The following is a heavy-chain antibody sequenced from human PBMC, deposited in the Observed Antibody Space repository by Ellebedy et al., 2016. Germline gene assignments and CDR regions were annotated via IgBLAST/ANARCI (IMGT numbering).Heavy chain of an antibody. Sequence: ASVKVSCXASGYTFTGYYMHWVRQAPGQGLEWMGWINPNSGGTNYAQKFQGRVTMTRDTSISTAYMELSRLRSDDTAVYYCARDLAVAGTGWFDPWGQGTLATVSS. CDR1: GYTFTGYY. J-gene: IGHJ5*02. CDR2: INPNSGGT. V-gene: IGHV1-2*02. CDR3: ARDLAVAGTGWFDP. D-gene: IGHD6-19*01.